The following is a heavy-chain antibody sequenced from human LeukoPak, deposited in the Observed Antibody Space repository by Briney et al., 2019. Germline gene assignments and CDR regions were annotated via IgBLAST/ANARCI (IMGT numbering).Heavy chain of an antibody. CDR3: ARNGHWLAGFDY. D-gene: IGHD6-19*01. CDR1: GGPVSSGSYC. Sequence: SETLSLTCTASGGPVSSGSYCWSWIRQPPGERLEWIGYICDSGSIDHNPSLKSRVTISIDTSKKYFFLKLSSVTAADTAVYYCARNGHWLAGFDYWGQGTLVTVSS. CDR2: ICDSGSI. V-gene: IGHV4-61*03. J-gene: IGHJ4*02.